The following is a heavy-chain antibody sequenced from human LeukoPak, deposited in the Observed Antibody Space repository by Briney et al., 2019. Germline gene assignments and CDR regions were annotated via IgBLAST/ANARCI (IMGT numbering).Heavy chain of an antibody. D-gene: IGHD6-19*01. J-gene: IGHJ4*02. Sequence: GGSLRLSWAASGFTVSSNYMSWVRQAPGKGLEWVSVIYSGGSTYYADSVKGRFTISRDNSKNTLCLQMNSLRAEDTAVYYCARGAVAGTAYWGQGTLVTVSS. CDR3: ARGAVAGTAY. CDR2: IYSGGST. CDR1: GFTVSSNY. V-gene: IGHV3-53*01.